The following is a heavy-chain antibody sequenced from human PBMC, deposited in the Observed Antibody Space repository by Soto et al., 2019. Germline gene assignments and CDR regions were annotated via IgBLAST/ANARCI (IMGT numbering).Heavy chain of an antibody. CDR3: ARWEQPLFDY. D-gene: IGHD1-26*01. J-gene: IGHJ4*02. CDR2: ISSDGNHK. CDR1: GFTVSAYT. Sequence: QVQLVESGGGVVQPGRSLRLSCAASGFTVSAYTMHWVRQAPGKGLEWVAVISSDGNHKYHTDSVKGRFTISRDTSTNTLYLQMNSLRAEDTAVYYCARWEQPLFDYWGQGTLVTVSS. V-gene: IGHV3-30-3*01.